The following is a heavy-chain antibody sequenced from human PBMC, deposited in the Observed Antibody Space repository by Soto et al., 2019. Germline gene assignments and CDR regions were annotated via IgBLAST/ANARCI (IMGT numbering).Heavy chain of an antibody. CDR3: ARGRSYYDFWSGYYIPDYYYGMDV. CDR2: MNPNSGNT. V-gene: IGHV1-8*01. Sequence: ASVKVSCKASGYTFTSYDINWVRQATGQGLEWMGWMNPNSGNTGYAQKFQGRVTMTRNTSISTAYMELSSLRPEDTAVYYCARGRSYYDFWSGYYIPDYYYGMDVWGQGTTVTVSS. J-gene: IGHJ6*02. CDR1: GYTFTSYD. D-gene: IGHD3-3*01.